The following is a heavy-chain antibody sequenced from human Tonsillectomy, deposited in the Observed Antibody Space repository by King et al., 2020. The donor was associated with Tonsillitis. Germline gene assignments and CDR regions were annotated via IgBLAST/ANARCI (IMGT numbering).Heavy chain of an antibody. CDR2: ISYSGNT. Sequence: LQLQESGPRLVKPSETLSLSCTVSGASLSGYYWTWLRQAPGKGLEWIGYISYSGNTDYGPSFKSRVTISMDTSKNDFSLTLTSLTAADTAVYYCARDLRRNLNWFEPWGQGILVAVSS. CDR1: GASLSGYY. D-gene: IGHD1-14*01. CDR3: ARDLRRNLNWFEP. J-gene: IGHJ5*02. V-gene: IGHV4-59*01.